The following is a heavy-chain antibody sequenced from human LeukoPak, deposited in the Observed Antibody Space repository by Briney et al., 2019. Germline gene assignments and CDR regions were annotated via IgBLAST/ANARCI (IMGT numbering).Heavy chain of an antibody. CDR2: INPNSGGT. V-gene: IGHV1-2*02. D-gene: IGHD3-22*01. CDR3: ARDTPQSYYYDSSGYNDAFDI. J-gene: IGHJ3*02. Sequence: ASVKVSCKASGYTFTGYYMHWVRQAPGQGLEWMGWINPNSGGTNYAQKFQGRVTMTRDTSISTAYMELSRLRSEDMAVYYCARDTPQSYYYDSSGYNDAFDIWGQGTMVTVSS. CDR1: GYTFTGYY.